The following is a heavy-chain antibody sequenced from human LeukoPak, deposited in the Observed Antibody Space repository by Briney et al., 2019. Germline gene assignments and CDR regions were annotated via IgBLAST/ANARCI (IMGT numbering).Heavy chain of an antibody. V-gene: IGHV6-1*01. D-gene: IGHD6-19*01. Sequence: SHTLSLTCPLSGDSVSSNSAAWHWIRQSPSRGLEWLGRTYYRSKWYNDYAVSVKSRITINPDTSKNHFSLQLNSVTPEDTAVYYCARGVSSAWPFDYWGQGTLVTVSS. J-gene: IGHJ4*02. CDR3: ARGVSSAWPFDY. CDR1: GDSVSSNSAA. CDR2: TYYRSKWYN.